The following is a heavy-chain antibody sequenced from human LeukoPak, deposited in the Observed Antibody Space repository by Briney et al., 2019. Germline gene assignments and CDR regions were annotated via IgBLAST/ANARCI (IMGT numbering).Heavy chain of an antibody. J-gene: IGHJ4*02. CDR2: IYYSRST. CDR1: GGSISSSSYY. D-gene: IGHD2-2*01. CDR3: ARIVPAASLDY. Sequence: SETLSLTCTVSGGSISSSSYYWGWIRQPPGKGLGWIGSIYYSRSTYYNPSLKSRVTISVDTSKNQFSLKLSSVTAADTAVYYCARIVPAASLDYWGQGTLVTVSS. V-gene: IGHV4-39*01.